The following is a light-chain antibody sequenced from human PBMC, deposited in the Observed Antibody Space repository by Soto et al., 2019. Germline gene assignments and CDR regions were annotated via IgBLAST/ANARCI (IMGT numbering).Light chain of an antibody. CDR1: SSDFGSYIL. CDR3: CSYAGSSTFYV. J-gene: IGLJ1*01. Sequence: QSALTQPASVSGSPGQSITISCTGTSSDFGSYILVSWYQQHPGKAPKLMIYEGSKRPSGVSNRFSGSKPGNTASLTIFGLQAEDEADYYCCSYAGSSTFYVFGTGTKVTVI. CDR2: EGS. V-gene: IGLV2-23*01.